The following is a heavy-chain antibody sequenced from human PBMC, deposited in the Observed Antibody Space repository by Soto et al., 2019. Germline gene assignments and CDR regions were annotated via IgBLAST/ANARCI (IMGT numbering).Heavy chain of an antibody. D-gene: IGHD4-17*01. CDR2: INSDGSST. Sequence: GGSLRLSCAASGFTFSSYWMHWVRQAPGKGLVWVSRINSDGSSTSYADSVKGRFTISRDNAKNTLYLQMNSLRAEDTAVYYCARVDYGDYGHDYWGQGTLVTVPQ. CDR3: ARVDYGDYGHDY. V-gene: IGHV3-74*01. CDR1: GFTFSSYW. J-gene: IGHJ4*02.